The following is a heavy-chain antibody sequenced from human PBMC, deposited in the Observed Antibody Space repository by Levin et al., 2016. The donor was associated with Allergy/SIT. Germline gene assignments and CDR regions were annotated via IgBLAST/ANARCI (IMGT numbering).Heavy chain of an antibody. J-gene: IGHJ4*02. CDR1: GFTFSGHT. V-gene: IGHV3-23*01. CDR2: ISGSADST. Sequence: GESLKISCAASGFTFSGHTMTWVRQAPGKGLEWVSTISGSADSTYSADSVRGRFTISRDNSKSTVYLQMSSLRAEDTAVYYCAKEKMQLWSGLDSWGQGTLVTVSS. CDR3: AKEKMQLWSGLDS. D-gene: IGHD3-10*02.